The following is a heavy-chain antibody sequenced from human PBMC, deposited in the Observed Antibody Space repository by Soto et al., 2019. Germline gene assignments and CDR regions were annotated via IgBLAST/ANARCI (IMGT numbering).Heavy chain of an antibody. CDR1: GDTFTSYA. CDR3: ARDSRYGIGGSCYVLPGFDY. Sequence: GTPAEVCCKASGDTFTSYAISWVRQAPRQGLEWVGGISPYIGKTNYAQKLQGRVTMTADTSTSTAYMELSSLRSEDTAVYYCARDSRYGIGGSCYVLPGFDYWGQGTLVTVSS. V-gene: IGHV1-18*01. D-gene: IGHD2-15*01. J-gene: IGHJ4*02. CDR2: ISPYIGKT.